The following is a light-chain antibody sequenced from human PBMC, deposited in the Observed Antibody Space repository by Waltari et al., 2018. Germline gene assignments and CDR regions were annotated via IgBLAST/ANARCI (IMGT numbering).Light chain of an antibody. CDR3: QQRYNWPPIT. CDR2: ASS. Sequence: DIVLPQPPATLSFSPGKRATLSCRASQSVISYFAWYQQKPGPSPRLLNYASSNTATGIPARSSGSGSGTDFTLTISSLEPEDFAVDFCQQRYNWPPITFGQGTRLEIK. J-gene: IGKJ5*01. V-gene: IGKV3-11*01. CDR1: QSVISY.